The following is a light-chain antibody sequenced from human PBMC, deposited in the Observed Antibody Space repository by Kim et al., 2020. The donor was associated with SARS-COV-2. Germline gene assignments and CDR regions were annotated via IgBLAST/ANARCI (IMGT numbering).Light chain of an antibody. V-gene: IGKV3-15*01. CDR1: QSVSSN. J-gene: IGKJ5*01. CDR2: GAS. CDR3: QQYNNWPPH. Sequence: VSPGESATLSCRASQSVSSNLAWYQQKPGQAPRLLIYGASTRATGIPARFSGSGSGTEFTLTISSLQSEDFAVYYCQQYNNWPPHFGQGTRLEIK.